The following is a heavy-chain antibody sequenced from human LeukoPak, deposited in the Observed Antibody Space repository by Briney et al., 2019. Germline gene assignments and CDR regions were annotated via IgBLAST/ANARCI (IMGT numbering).Heavy chain of an antibody. V-gene: IGHV1-8*01. CDR1: GYTFTSYD. CDR3: ARRTYYYGSGSYYKAGYYYGMDV. Sequence: ASVKVSCKASGYTFTSYDINWVRQATGQGLEWMGWMNPNSGNTGYAQKFQGRVTMTRNTSISTACMELSSLRSEDTAVYYCARRTYYYGSGSYYKAGYYYGMDVWGQGTTVTVSS. CDR2: MNPNSGNT. J-gene: IGHJ6*02. D-gene: IGHD3-10*01.